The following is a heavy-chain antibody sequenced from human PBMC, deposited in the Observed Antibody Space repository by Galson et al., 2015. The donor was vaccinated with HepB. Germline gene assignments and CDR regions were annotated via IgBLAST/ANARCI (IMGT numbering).Heavy chain of an antibody. D-gene: IGHD3-10*01. CDR2: ISYDGSNK. Sequence: SLRLSCAASGFTFSSYGMHWVRQAPGKGLEWVAVISYDGSNKYYADSVKGRFTISRDNSKNTLYLQMNSLRAEDTAVYYCAKSRHYYGSGRPKRGWPSDGMDVWGQGTTVTVSS. CDR3: AKSRHYYGSGRPKRGWPSDGMDV. CDR1: GFTFSSYG. J-gene: IGHJ6*02. V-gene: IGHV3-30*18.